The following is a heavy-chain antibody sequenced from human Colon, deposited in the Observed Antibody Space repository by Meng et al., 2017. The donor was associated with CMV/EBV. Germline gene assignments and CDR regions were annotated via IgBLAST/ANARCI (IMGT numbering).Heavy chain of an antibody. J-gene: IGHJ4*02. V-gene: IGHV3-23*01. CDR2: IRGSDDKT. Sequence: GESLKISCEASGFTFSSFAMSWVRQAPGKGLEWVSTIRGSDDKTYYADSVKGRFTISRDNSKNTLYLPMNSLRADDTAVYYCARDPDNDRYGSGRCLDYWGQGTLVTVSS. CDR3: ARDPDNDRYGSGRCLDY. D-gene: IGHD3-10*01. CDR1: GFTFSSFA.